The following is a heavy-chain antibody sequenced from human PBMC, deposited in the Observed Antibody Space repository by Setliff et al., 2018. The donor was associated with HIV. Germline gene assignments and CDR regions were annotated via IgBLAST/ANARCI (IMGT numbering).Heavy chain of an antibody. CDR2: IHPSGNI. Sequence: SETLSLTCAVYGGTFSGHYWSWIRQPPGQGLDWIGEIHPSGNIYYNPSLQSRVTISVDTSKNQFSLNLSSVTAADTAVYYCARGLDSTKIHYWGQGTLVTVSS. V-gene: IGHV4-34*01. D-gene: IGHD2-8*01. CDR3: ARGLDSTKIHY. CDR1: GGTFSGHY. J-gene: IGHJ4*02.